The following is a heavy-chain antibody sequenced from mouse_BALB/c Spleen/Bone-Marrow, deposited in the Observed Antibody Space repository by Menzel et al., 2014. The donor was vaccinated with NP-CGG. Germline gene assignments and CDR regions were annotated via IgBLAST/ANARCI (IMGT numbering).Heavy chain of an antibody. CDR2: ISSGGGST. V-gene: IGHV5-12-1*01. J-gene: IGHJ2*01. CDR1: GFAFSSYG. CDR3: AREVLRDYFDY. Sequence: EVMLVESGGGSVKPGGSLKLSCAAPGFAFSSYGMSWVRQTPEKRLEWVAYISSGGGSTYYPDTVKGRFTISRDNAKNSLYLQMSSLKSEDTAMYYCAREVLRDYFDYWGQGTTLTVSS. D-gene: IGHD1-1*01.